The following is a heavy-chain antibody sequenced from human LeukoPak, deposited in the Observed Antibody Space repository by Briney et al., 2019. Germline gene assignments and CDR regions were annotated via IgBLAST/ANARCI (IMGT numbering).Heavy chain of an antibody. CDR3: VKDKDCSSTCCYGLFDY. CDR2: ISSNGGST. Sequence: PGGSLRLSCSASGFTFSSYAMHWARQAPGKGLEYVSAISSNGGSTYYADSVKGRFTISRDNPKNTLYLQMSSLRAEDTAVYYCVKDKDCSSTCCYGLFDYWGQGTLVTVSS. J-gene: IGHJ4*02. V-gene: IGHV3-64D*06. CDR1: GFTFSSYA. D-gene: IGHD2-2*01.